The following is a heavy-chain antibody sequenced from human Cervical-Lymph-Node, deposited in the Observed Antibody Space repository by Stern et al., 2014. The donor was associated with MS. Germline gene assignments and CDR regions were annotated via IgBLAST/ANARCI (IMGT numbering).Heavy chain of an antibody. Sequence: QVQLMQSGAEMRKPGSSGRVSCKASGGIFRTSGISWLRQAPGQGLEWMGGISPMFGRANYAQRFQGSVTITADESTSTVYMGLTSLRSEDTAVYYCARERDNSYAFDSWGQGTLVTVSS. D-gene: IGHD3-16*01. V-gene: IGHV1-69*01. CDR2: ISPMFGRA. CDR3: ARERDNSYAFDS. CDR1: GGIFRTSG. J-gene: IGHJ4*02.